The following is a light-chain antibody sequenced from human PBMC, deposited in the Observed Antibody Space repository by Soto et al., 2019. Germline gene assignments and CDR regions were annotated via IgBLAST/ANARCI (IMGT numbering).Light chain of an antibody. Sequence: DIQMTQSPSPLSASVGDSVTITCRASQTIKTYLNWYRHKPGEAPKLLIYAASRLQTGVPSRFSGSGSGTFFTHSISSLQPEDFATYYCQQTYSTPRTFGQGTKVEV. V-gene: IGKV1-39*01. J-gene: IGKJ1*01. CDR1: QTIKTY. CDR2: AAS. CDR3: QQTYSTPRT.